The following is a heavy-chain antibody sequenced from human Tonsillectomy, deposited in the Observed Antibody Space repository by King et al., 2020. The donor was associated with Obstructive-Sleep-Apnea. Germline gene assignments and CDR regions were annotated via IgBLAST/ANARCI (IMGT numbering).Heavy chain of an antibody. CDR2: MNPNSGRT. CDR3: TRSYGGSSPLFNY. V-gene: IGHV1-8*02. D-gene: IGHD4-23*01. Sequence: VQLVESGAEVKKPGASVKVSCKASGYTFTTYDINWVRQATGQGLEWMGWMNPNSGRTDYAQKFQGRVTMTSNTSTATAYMELSSLRPEDTAIYYCTRSYGGSSPLFNYWGQGTLVTVSS. J-gene: IGHJ4*02. CDR1: GYTFTTYD.